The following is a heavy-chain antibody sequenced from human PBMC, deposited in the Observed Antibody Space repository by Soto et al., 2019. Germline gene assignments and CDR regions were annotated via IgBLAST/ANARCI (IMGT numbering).Heavy chain of an antibody. Sequence: PGESLKISCKGSEYSFTTYWITWVRQMRGKGLEWMGRIDPSGSYTNYSPSFEGHVTISVDKSISTAYLHWSSLKASDTAMYYCTRQGAGTTPYYYYGMDVWGQGTTVTVSS. CDR2: IDPSGSYT. D-gene: IGHD1-7*01. CDR1: EYSFTTYW. J-gene: IGHJ6*02. CDR3: TRQGAGTTPYYYYGMDV. V-gene: IGHV5-10-1*01.